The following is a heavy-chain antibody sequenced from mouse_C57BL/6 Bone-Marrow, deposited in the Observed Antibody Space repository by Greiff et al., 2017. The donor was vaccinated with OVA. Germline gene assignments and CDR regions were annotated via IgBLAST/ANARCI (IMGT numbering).Heavy chain of an antibody. Sequence: VQLQQPGAELVRPGTSVKLSCKASGYTFTSYWMHWVKQRPGQGLEWIGVIDPSDSYTNYNQKFKGKATLTVDTSSSTAYMQLSSLTSEDSAVYYCARDYYGSRDFDYWGQGTTLTVSS. V-gene: IGHV1-59*01. CDR2: IDPSDSYT. D-gene: IGHD1-1*01. J-gene: IGHJ2*01. CDR3: ARDYYGSRDFDY. CDR1: GYTFTSYW.